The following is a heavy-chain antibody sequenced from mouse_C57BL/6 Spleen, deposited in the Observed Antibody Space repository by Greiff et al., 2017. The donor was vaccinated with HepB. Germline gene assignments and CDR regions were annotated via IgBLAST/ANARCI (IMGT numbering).Heavy chain of an antibody. J-gene: IGHJ4*01. CDR2: ISSGGDYI. CDR3: TRGEVTTRAMDY. CDR1: GFTFSSYA. D-gene: IGHD2-2*01. Sequence: EVQLVESGEGLVKPGGSLKLSCAASGFTFSSYAMSWVRQTPEKRLEWVAYISSGGDYIYYADTVKGRFTISRDNARNTLYLQMSSLKSEDTAMYYCTRGEVTTRAMDYWGQGTSVTVSS. V-gene: IGHV5-9-1*02.